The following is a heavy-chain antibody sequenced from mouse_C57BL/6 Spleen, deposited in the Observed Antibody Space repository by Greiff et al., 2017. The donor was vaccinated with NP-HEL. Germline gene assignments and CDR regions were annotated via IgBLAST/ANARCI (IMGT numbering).Heavy chain of an antibody. V-gene: IGHV1-59*01. CDR2: IDPSDSYT. Sequence: VQLQQPGAELVRPGTSVKLSCKASGYTFTSYWMHWVKQRPGQGLEWIGVIDPSDSYTNYNQKFKGKATLTVDTSSSTAYMQLSSLTSEDSAVYYCARYGNYVHDYWGQGTTLTVSS. CDR3: ARYGNYVHDY. CDR1: GYTFTSYW. J-gene: IGHJ2*01. D-gene: IGHD2-1*01.